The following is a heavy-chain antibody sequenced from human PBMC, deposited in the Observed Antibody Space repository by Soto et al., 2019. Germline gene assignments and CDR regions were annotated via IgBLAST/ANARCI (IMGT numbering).Heavy chain of an antibody. CDR1: GYTFTSYG. V-gene: IGHV1-18*01. J-gene: IGHJ5*02. CDR3: ARGSMIVVESWFDP. Sequence: ASVKVSCKASGYTFTSYGISWVGQAPGQGLEWMGWISAYNGNTNYAQKLQGRVTMTTDTSTSTAYMELRSLRSDDTAVYYCARGSMIVVESWFDPWGQGTLVTVSS. CDR2: ISAYNGNT. D-gene: IGHD3-22*01.